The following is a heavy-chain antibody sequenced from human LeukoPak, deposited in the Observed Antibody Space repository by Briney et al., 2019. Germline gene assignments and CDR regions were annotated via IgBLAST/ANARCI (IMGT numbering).Heavy chain of an antibody. J-gene: IGHJ4*02. CDR3: ARERGYSYGYSDY. D-gene: IGHD5-18*01. V-gene: IGHV3-48*03. Sequence: GGSLRLSCAASGFTFSSYEMNWVRQAPGKGLEWVSYISSSGSTIYYADSVKGRFTISRDNAKNSLYLQMNSLRAEDTAVYYCARERGYSYGYSDYWGQGTLVTVSS. CDR2: ISSSGSTI. CDR1: GFTFSSYE.